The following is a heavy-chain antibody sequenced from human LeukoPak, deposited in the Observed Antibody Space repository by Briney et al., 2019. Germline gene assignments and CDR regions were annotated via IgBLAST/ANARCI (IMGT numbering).Heavy chain of an antibody. V-gene: IGHV3-30*18. D-gene: IGHD3-10*01. CDR1: GFTFSSYA. CDR2: ISYDGSNK. Sequence: GGSLRLSCAASGFTFSSYAMSWVRQAPGKGLEWVAVISYDGSNKYYADSVKGRFTVSRDNSKNTLYLQMNSLRAEDTAVYYCAKAHRGVIIGRIGSFDYWGQGTLVTVSS. CDR3: AKAHRGVIIGRIGSFDY. J-gene: IGHJ4*02.